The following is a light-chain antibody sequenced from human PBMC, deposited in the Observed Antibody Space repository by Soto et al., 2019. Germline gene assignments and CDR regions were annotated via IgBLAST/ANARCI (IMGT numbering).Light chain of an antibody. J-gene: IGKJ5*01. Sequence: GDRVTITCRASQSISSYLNWYQQKKGKAPKLMIYAASSLQSGVPSRFSGSGSGTDLNLTISSLQPEDFATYYCQQSYSTPITFGQGTRLEIK. CDR1: QSISSY. CDR3: QQSYSTPIT. V-gene: IGKV1-39*01. CDR2: AAS.